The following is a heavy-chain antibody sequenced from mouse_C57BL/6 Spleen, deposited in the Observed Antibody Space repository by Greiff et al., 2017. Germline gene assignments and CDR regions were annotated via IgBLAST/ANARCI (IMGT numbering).Heavy chain of an antibody. CDR1: GYTFTGYW. J-gene: IGHJ4*01. CDR3: ARRDSNVGYYYARDY. V-gene: IGHV1-9*01. CDR2: IFPGSGST. Sequence: VKLVESGAELMKPGASVKLSCKATGYTFTGYWLEWVKQRPGHGLEWIGEIFPGSGSTNYNEKFKGKATFTAAKSSNTAYMQLSSLTTYDSAILYCARRDSNVGYYYARDYWGQGTSVTVVS. D-gene: IGHD2-5*01.